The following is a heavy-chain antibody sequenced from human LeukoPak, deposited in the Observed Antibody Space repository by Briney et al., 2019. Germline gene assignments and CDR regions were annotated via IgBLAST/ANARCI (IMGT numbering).Heavy chain of an antibody. Sequence: GGSLRLSCAASGFTFSSYSMNWVRQAPGKGLEWVSSISSSSSYIYYADSVKGRFTISRDNAKNSLYLQMNRLRAEDTAMYYCARDEGWIQLFFRGQGTLVTVSS. CDR3: ARDEGWIQLFF. J-gene: IGHJ4*02. V-gene: IGHV3-21*04. CDR2: ISSSSSYI. D-gene: IGHD5-18*01. CDR1: GFTFSSYS.